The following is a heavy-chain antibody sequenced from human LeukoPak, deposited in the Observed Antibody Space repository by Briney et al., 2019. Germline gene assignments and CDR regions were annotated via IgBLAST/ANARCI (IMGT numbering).Heavy chain of an antibody. J-gene: IGHJ6*03. CDR2: ISYDGSNK. Sequence: GGSLRLSCAASGFTFSSYAMHWVRQAPGKGLEWVAVISYDGSNKYYADSVKGRFTISRDNSKNTLYLQMNSLRAEDTAVYYCAKDRSHYYYMDVWGKGTTVTVSS. CDR3: AKDRSHYYYMDV. CDR1: GFTFSSYA. V-gene: IGHV3-30-3*01.